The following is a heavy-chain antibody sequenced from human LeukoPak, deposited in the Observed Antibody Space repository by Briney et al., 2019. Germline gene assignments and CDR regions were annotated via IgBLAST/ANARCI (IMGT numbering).Heavy chain of an antibody. Sequence: GRSLRLSCAASGFTFDDYAMHWVRQAPGKGLEWASGISWNSGSICYADSVKGRFTISRDNAKNSLYLQMNSLRAEDTALYYCAKDIGSGSYIHDDFDIWGQGTMVTVSS. CDR2: ISWNSGSI. J-gene: IGHJ3*02. CDR1: GFTFDDYA. V-gene: IGHV3-9*01. D-gene: IGHD3-10*01. CDR3: AKDIGSGSYIHDDFDI.